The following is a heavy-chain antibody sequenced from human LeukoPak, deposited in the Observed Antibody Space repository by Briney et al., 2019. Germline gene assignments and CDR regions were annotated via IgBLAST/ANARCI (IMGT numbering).Heavy chain of an antibody. CDR3: RRDVIGTPRRRWPL. D-gene: IGHD2/OR15-2a*01. CDR1: GYTFTSYA. V-gene: IGHV1-18*01. Sequence: ASVKVSCKASGYTFTSYAISWVRQAPGQGLEWMGGIIPIFGTANYAQKLQGRVTMTTDTSTSTAYMELRRLRSDDTAVYYCRRDVIGTPRRRWPLWGQGPLVPVSS. J-gene: IGHJ4*02. CDR2: IIPIFGTA.